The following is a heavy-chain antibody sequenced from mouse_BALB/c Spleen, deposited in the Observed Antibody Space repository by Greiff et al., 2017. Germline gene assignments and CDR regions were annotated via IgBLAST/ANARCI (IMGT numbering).Heavy chain of an antibody. V-gene: IGHV5-17*02. CDR1: GFTFSSFG. CDR2: ISSGSSTI. Sequence: DVKLVESGGGLVQPGGSRKLSCAASGFTFSSFGMHWVRQAPEKGLEWVAYISSGSSTIYYADTVKGRFTISRDNPKNTLFLQMTSLRSEDTAMYYCARYDYDGRFDYWGQGTTLTVSS. J-gene: IGHJ2*01. D-gene: IGHD2-4*01. CDR3: ARYDYDGRFDY.